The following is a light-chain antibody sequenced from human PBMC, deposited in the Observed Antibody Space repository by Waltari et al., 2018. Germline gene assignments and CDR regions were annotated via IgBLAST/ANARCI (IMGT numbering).Light chain of an antibody. CDR3: QHYGTSSWT. V-gene: IGKV3-20*01. CDR2: GAS. CDR1: QPIAGRY. Sequence: EIVLTQSPGTRSWPPGEIATLSCRASQPIAGRYLAWFQQRPGQAPRLLIYGASHRATDIPDRFSGSGSGTDFTLTISRLEPEDFAVFYCQHYGTSSWTFGQGTNVEIK. J-gene: IGKJ1*01.